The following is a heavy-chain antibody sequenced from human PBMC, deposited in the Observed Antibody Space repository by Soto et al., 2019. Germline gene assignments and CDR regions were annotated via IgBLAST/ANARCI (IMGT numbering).Heavy chain of an antibody. J-gene: IGHJ5*02. V-gene: IGHV4-34*01. CDR3: AASMGSSSRHWFDP. Sequence: SETLSLTCAVYGGSFSGYYWSWIRQPPGKGLEWIGEINHSGSTNYNASLKSRVTISVDTSKNQFSLKLSSVTAADTAVYYCAASMGSSSRHWFDPWGQGTLVTVSS. CDR1: GGSFSGYY. CDR2: INHSGST. D-gene: IGHD6-6*01.